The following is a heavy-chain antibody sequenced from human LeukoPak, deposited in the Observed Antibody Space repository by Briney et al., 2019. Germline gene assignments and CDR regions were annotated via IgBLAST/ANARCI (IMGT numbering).Heavy chain of an antibody. CDR3: ARTYDSTDY. CDR2: INWSGVRV. D-gene: IGHD3-22*01. J-gene: IGHJ4*02. V-gene: IGHV3-20*04. Sequence: GGSLRLSCAASGFTFDAYGMSWVRQVPGKGLEWGSGINWSGVRVGYGDSVKGRFTISRDNAKNSLYLQMNSLRADDTALYYCARTYDSTDYWGQGTLVTVSS. CDR1: GFTFDAYG.